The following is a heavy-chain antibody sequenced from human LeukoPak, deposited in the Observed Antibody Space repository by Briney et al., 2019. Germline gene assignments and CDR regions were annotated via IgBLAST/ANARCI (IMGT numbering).Heavy chain of an antibody. D-gene: IGHD2-2*01. CDR2: IHGSGTK. J-gene: IGHJ4*02. Sequence: SETLSLTCAVYGGSFSGYYWSWIRQPPGKGLEWIGEIHGSGTKNFSPSLKSRVTMSIDTSKNQFSLKMNSVPAADTAMYYCARGTFQRLARFDFWGQGVLVTVS. CDR3: ARGTFQRLARFDF. V-gene: IGHV4-34*01. CDR1: GGSFSGYY.